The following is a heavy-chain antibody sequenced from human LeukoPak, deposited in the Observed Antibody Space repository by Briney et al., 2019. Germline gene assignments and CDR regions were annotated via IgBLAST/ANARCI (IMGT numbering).Heavy chain of an antibody. Sequence: GRSLRLSCTASGFTFGDYLVSWFRQAPGKGLGWIGFISGGTTEYAASVKGRFTISRDDSTSIAYLQMNSLTTEETAVYYCCRGSGGLSVYWGQGALVTVSS. J-gene: IGHJ4*02. V-gene: IGHV3-49*03. CDR3: CRGSGGLSVY. CDR2: ISGGTT. CDR1: GFTFGDYL. D-gene: IGHD6-19*01.